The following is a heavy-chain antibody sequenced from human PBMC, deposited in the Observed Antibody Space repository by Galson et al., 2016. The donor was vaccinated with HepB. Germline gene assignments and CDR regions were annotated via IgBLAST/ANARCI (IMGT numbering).Heavy chain of an antibody. V-gene: IGHV3-64D*06. Sequence: SLRLSCAASGFTFNSFAIHWVRQAAGKGLEFVSGISSDGGSTYYADSVKGRFTVSRDNSENTVFLQMSSLRTEDSAVYYCVRGEGDVWGQGTTVTVSS. J-gene: IGHJ6*02. CDR1: GFTFNSFA. CDR3: VRGEGDV. CDR2: ISSDGGST.